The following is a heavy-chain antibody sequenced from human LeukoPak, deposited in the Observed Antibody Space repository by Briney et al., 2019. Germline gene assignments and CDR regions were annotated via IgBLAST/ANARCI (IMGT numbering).Heavy chain of an antibody. V-gene: IGHV1-2*02. D-gene: IGHD6-6*01. CDR1: GYTFTGYY. CDR2: INPNSGGT. CDR3: ARAGGYSSSSLDY. Sequence: VASVKVSCKASGYTFTGYYMHWVRQAPGQGREWMGWINPNSGGTNYAQKFQCRVTMTRDTSISTAYMELSRPRSDDTAVYYCARAGGYSSSSLDYWGQGTLVTVSS. J-gene: IGHJ4*02.